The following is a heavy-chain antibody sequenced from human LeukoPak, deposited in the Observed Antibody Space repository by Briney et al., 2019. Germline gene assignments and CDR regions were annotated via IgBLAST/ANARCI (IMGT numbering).Heavy chain of an antibody. CDR1: GYTFTSYY. J-gene: IGHJ5*02. Sequence: ASVKVSCKASGYTFTSYYMHWVRQAPGQGLEWMGIINPSGGSTSYAQKFQGRVTMTRDTSTSTVYMELSSLRSEDTAVYYCARAPRGLIFGGVERNNWFDPWGQGTLVTVSS. D-gene: IGHD3-3*01. CDR2: INPSGGST. V-gene: IGHV1-46*01. CDR3: ARAPRGLIFGGVERNNWFDP.